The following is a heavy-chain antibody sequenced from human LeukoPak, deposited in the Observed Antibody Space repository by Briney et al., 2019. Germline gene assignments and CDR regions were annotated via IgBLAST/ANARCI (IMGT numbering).Heavy chain of an antibody. D-gene: IGHD3-9*01. CDR1: GFTFSSYT. J-gene: IGHJ4*02. Sequence: GGSLRLSCAASGFTFSSYTMNWVRQAPGKGLEWVSYISGSSSSIYYADSVKGRFTISRDNAKNSLYLQMHSLRAEDTAVYYCARGLRYFDWSKDDYWGQGTLVTVSS. CDR3: ARGLRYFDWSKDDY. CDR2: ISGSSSSI. V-gene: IGHV3-48*04.